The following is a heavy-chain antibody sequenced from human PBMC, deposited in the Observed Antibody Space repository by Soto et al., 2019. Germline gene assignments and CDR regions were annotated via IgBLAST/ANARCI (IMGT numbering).Heavy chain of an antibody. J-gene: IGHJ5*02. V-gene: IGHV1-69*01. CDR1: GGTFSSYA. D-gene: IGHD3-10*01. CDR2: IIPIFGTA. Sequence: QVQLVQSGAEVKKPGSSVKVSCKASGGTFSSYAISWVRQAPGQGLEWMGGIIPIFGTANYAQKFQGRVTITADESTSTAYMELSSLRSEDTAVYYCARASGVGCYGSGSYYNRNNWFDPWGQGTLVTVSS. CDR3: ARASGVGCYGSGSYYNRNNWFDP.